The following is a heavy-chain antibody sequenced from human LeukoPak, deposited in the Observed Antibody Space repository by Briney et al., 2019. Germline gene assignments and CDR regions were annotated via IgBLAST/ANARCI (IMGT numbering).Heavy chain of an antibody. V-gene: IGHV4-59*12. CDR1: GGSISTNY. CDR2: TYYSGST. CDR3: ARDQGGPFDF. J-gene: IGHJ4*02. Sequence: SETLSLTCTVSGGSISTNYWTWIRQPPGKGLEWIGYTYYSGSTNYNPSLKSRVTISLDTSKNHFSLRLSCLTAADTAVYYCARDQGGPFDFWGRGILVTVSS.